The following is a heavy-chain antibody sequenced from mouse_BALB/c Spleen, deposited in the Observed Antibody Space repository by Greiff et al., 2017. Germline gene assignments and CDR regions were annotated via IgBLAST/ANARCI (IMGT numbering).Heavy chain of an antibody. CDR2: IRNKANGYTT. J-gene: IGHJ2*01. Sequence: EVQGVESGGGLVQPGGSLRLSCATSGFTFTDYYMSWVRQPPGKALEWLGFIRNKANGYTTEYSASVKGRFTISRDNSQSILYLQMNTLRAEDSATYYCARVSPNWAFDYWGQGTTLTVSS. V-gene: IGHV7-3*02. CDR3: ARVSPNWAFDY. D-gene: IGHD4-1*02. CDR1: GFTFTDYY.